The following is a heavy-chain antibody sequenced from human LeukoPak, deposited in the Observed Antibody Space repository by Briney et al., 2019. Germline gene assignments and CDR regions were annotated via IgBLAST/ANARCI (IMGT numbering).Heavy chain of an antibody. Sequence: SETLSLTCTVSGGSISSYYWSWIRQPPGKGLEWIGYIYYSGSTNYNPSLKSRVTISVDTSKNQFSLKLSSVTAADTAVYYCAVSSSSSVAVDYWGQGTLVTVSS. V-gene: IGHV4-59*01. J-gene: IGHJ4*02. CDR2: IYYSGST. D-gene: IGHD6-6*01. CDR1: GGSISSYY. CDR3: AVSSSSSVAVDY.